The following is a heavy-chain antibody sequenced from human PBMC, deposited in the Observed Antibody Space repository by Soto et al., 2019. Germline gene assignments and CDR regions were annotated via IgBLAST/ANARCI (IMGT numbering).Heavy chain of an antibody. CDR1: GFTFSSYG. CDR2: ISYDGSNK. D-gene: IGHD2-2*01. V-gene: IGHV3-30*18. CDR3: AKDFGCSSTSWIPLSSPLDY. Sequence: QVQLVESGGGVVQPGRSLRLSCAASGFTFSSYGMHWVRQAPGKGLEWVAVISYDGSNKYYADSVKGRFTISRDNSKNTLYLQMISMRAADTTVYYCAKDFGCSSTSWIPLSSPLDYWGQGTLVTVSS. J-gene: IGHJ4*02.